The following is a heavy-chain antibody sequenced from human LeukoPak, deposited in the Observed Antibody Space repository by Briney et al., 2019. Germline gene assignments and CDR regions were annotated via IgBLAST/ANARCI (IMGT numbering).Heavy chain of an antibody. CDR3: ARDRREIKLWPREYYYYYMDV. J-gene: IGHJ6*03. CDR1: GFTFSSYG. D-gene: IGHD5-18*01. Sequence: TGGSLRLSCAASGFTFSSYGMHWVRQAPGKGLEWVAFMRYDGSNKYYADSVKGRFTISRDNAKNSLNLQMNSLRAEDTAVYYCARDRREIKLWPREYYYYYMDVWGKGTTVTISS. V-gene: IGHV3-30*02. CDR2: MRYDGSNK.